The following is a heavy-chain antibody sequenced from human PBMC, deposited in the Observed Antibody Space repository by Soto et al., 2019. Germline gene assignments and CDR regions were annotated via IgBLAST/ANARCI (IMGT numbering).Heavy chain of an antibody. D-gene: IGHD1-26*01. V-gene: IGHV3-15*07. J-gene: IGHJ4*02. CDR3: AKDLGPPSGSYPDS. Sequence: PGGSLRLSCAVSGVTLTDIWMNWVRQAPGKGPEWVARIKSKTDGGTADYAAPVKGRFIISRDDSENTLFLQMNSLRPDDTAIYYCAKDLGPPSGSYPDSWGPGTLVTVSS. CDR1: GVTLTDIW. CDR2: IKSKTDGGTA.